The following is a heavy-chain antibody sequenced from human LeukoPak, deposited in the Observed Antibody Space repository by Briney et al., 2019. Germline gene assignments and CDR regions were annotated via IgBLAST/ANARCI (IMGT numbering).Heavy chain of an antibody. CDR1: GGSISSYY. CDR3: ARTFWGGASDI. CDR2: IYYSGST. D-gene: IGHD3-16*01. Sequence: SETLSLTCTVSGGSISSYYWSWIRQPPGKGLEWIGYIYYSGSTNYNPSLKSRVTISVDTSKTQFSLKLISVTAADTAVYYCARTFWGGASDIWGQGTMVTVSS. J-gene: IGHJ3*02. V-gene: IGHV4-59*01.